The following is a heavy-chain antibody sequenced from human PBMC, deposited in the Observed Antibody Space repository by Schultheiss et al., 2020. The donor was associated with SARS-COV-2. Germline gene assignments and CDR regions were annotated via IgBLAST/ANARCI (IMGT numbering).Heavy chain of an antibody. CDR1: GFTFSSYW. CDR3: AKALGEGATPWDY. D-gene: IGHD3-16*01. J-gene: IGHJ4*02. Sequence: GGSLRLSCAASGFTFSSYWMSWVRQAPGKGLEWVANIKQDGSEKYYVDSVKGRFTISRDNAKNSLYLQMNSLRAEDTAVYYCAKALGEGATPWDYWGQGTLVTVSS. V-gene: IGHV3-7*03. CDR2: IKQDGSEK.